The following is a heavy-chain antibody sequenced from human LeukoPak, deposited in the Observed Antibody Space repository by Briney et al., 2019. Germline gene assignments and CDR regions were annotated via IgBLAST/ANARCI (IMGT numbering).Heavy chain of an antibody. V-gene: IGHV4-59*01. Sequence: PSETLSLTCTVSGGSSSSYYWSWIRQPPGKGLEWIGYIYYSGSTNYNPSLKSRVTISVDTSKNQFSLKLSSVTAADTAVYYCARLRQGKWFDPWGQGTLVTVSS. CDR1: GGSSSSYY. CDR2: IYYSGST. J-gene: IGHJ5*02. D-gene: IGHD3-10*01. CDR3: ARLRQGKWFDP.